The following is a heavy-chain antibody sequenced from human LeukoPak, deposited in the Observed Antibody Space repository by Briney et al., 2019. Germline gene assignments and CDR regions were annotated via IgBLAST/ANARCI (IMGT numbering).Heavy chain of an antibody. CDR1: GGSISSYY. CDR2: IFASGST. D-gene: IGHD1-26*01. V-gene: IGHV4-4*07. CDR3: VRGIVGTTRHFDF. Sequence: SETLSLTCTVSGGSISSYYWSWIRQPAGKGLEWVGRIFASGSTNYNPSLRSRVTMSVDTSKNQFSLKLRSVTDADTAVYYCVRGIVGTTRHFDFWGQGTLVTVSS. J-gene: IGHJ4*02.